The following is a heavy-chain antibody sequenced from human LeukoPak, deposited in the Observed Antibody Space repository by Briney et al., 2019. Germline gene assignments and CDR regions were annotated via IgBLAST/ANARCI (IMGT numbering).Heavy chain of an antibody. Sequence: GGSLRLSCAASGFTFRTYAMNWVRQAPGKGLEWVSTISGSGGSTYYADFVKGRFTISRDNSKNTLYLQMNNLRAEDTALYFCARDINPFAYWGQGTLVTVSS. CDR3: ARDINPFAY. J-gene: IGHJ4*02. V-gene: IGHV3-23*01. CDR1: GFTFRTYA. CDR2: ISGSGGST.